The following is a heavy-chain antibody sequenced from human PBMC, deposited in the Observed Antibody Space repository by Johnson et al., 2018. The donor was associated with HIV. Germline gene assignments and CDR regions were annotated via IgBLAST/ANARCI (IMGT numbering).Heavy chain of an antibody. J-gene: IGHJ3*02. D-gene: IGHD2/OR15-2a*01. V-gene: IGHV3-13*01. Sequence: VQLVESGGSLVQPGGSLRLSCAASGFTFRSYDMHWVRQATGKGLEWVSGIGTAGDTYYADSVKGRFTISRDNAKNSLYLQMNSLRAEDTAVYYCARGGLLHAFDIWGQGTMVTVSS. CDR2: IGTAGDT. CDR3: ARGGLLHAFDI. CDR1: GFTFRSYD.